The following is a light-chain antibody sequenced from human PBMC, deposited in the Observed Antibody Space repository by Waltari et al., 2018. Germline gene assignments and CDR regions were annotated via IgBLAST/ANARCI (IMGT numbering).Light chain of an antibody. CDR1: RSNIGSNT. Sequence: QSVLTQPPSASATPGQRVIISCSGSRSNIGSNTVNWYQQLPGTAPQLLILSNNGRPSGVPVRFSGSKSGTSASLAISGLQAEDEADYYCATWDDSLIGLVFGGGTKLTVL. CDR2: SNN. J-gene: IGLJ2*01. V-gene: IGLV1-44*01. CDR3: ATWDDSLIGLV.